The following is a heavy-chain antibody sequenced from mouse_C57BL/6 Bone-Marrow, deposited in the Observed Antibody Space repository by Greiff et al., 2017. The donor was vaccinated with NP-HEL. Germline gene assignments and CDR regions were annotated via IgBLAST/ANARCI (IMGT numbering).Heavy chain of an antibody. J-gene: IGHJ3*01. CDR3: ARGDYYGSSPFAY. D-gene: IGHD1-1*01. CDR1: GYTFTSYW. V-gene: IGHV1-64*01. CDR2: IHPNSGST. Sequence: QLQQPGAELVKPGASVKLSCKASGYTFTSYWMHWVKQRPGQGLEWIGMIHPNSGSTNYNEKFKSKATLTVDKSSSTAYMQLSSLTSEDSAVYYCARGDYYGSSPFAYWGQGTLVTVSA.